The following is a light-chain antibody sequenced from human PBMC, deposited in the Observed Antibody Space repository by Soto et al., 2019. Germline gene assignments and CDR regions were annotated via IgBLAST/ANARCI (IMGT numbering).Light chain of an antibody. CDR1: QSVSNNY. Sequence: EIVLTQSPGTLSLSPGERATLSRRASQSVSNNYLAWYQQKPGQPPRLLIYDASTRATATPERFSGSGSGTDFTLTISRLEPEDFAVYYCHQYDSIVQTFDQGTKVDIK. CDR2: DAS. CDR3: HQYDSIVQT. J-gene: IGKJ1*01. V-gene: IGKV3-20*01.